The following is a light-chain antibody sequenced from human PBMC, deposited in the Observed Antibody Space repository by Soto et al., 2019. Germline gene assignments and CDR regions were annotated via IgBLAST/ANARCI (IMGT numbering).Light chain of an antibody. V-gene: IGKV3-15*01. Sequence: EIVMTQSPATLSVSPGERATLSCRASQSISINLAWYQQKPGQAPRLLIYGASTRATGIPARFSGSGSGTEFTLTISSLQSEDFAVYYCQQYGSSPEVTFGPGTKVDIK. CDR3: QQYGSSPEVT. CDR2: GAS. J-gene: IGKJ3*01. CDR1: QSISIN.